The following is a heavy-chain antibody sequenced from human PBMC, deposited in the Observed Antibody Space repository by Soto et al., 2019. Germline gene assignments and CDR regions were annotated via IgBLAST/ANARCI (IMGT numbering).Heavy chain of an antibody. J-gene: IGHJ4*02. CDR3: ARGPGGFGEFSLDY. CDR2: IKEDGIQK. CDR1: GFTFTSYT. V-gene: IGHV3-7*03. Sequence: LRLSCEASGFTFTSYTMIWVRQSPGEGLERLANIKEDGIQKNYVDSVKGRFTISRDNAKKSLYLQMNSLRVDDTAVYYCARGPGGFGEFSLDYWGQGTLVTVSS. D-gene: IGHD3-10*01.